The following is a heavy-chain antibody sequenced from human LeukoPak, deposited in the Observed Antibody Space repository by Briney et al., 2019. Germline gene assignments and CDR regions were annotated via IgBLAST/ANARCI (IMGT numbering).Heavy chain of an antibody. J-gene: IGHJ5*02. Sequence: SETLSLTCAVYGGSFSGYYWSWIRQPPGKGLEWIGEINHSGSTNYNPSLKSRVTISVDTSKNQFSLKLSSVTTADTAVYYCARITTYYDFWSGYYNSPNNWFDPWGQGTLVTVSS. D-gene: IGHD3-3*01. CDR2: INHSGST. V-gene: IGHV4-34*01. CDR1: GGSFSGYY. CDR3: ARITTYYDFWSGYYNSPNNWFDP.